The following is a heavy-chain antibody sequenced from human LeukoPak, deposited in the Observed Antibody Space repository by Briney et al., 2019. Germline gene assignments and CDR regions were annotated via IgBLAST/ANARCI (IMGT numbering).Heavy chain of an antibody. Sequence: GGSLRLSCAASRYTFSRYGMHSGRQAPGKGLEWVAVISYDGSNEYYADSVKGRCTISRDNSKNTLYLQMNSLRAEDTAVYYCARDRVQSYYYGMDVWGQGTTVTVSS. D-gene: IGHD1-1*01. CDR1: RYTFSRYG. V-gene: IGHV3-30*03. CDR3: ARDRVQSYYYGMDV. CDR2: ISYDGSNE. J-gene: IGHJ6*02.